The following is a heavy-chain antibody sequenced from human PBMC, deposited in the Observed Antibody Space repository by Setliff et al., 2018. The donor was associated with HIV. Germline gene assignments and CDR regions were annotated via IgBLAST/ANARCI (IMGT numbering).Heavy chain of an antibody. V-gene: IGHV3-15*01. J-gene: IGHJ4*02. Sequence: PGGSLRLSCAASGFTLSNAWMTWVRQAPGKGLEWVARIRNKKNGGTTYYAAPVEGRFTISRDDSKNTLSLQMNSLKTEDTAIYYCTTDLGSGRFSCNNNWGQGTLVTVSS. CDR1: GFTLSNAW. D-gene: IGHD1-26*01. CDR3: TTDLGSGRFSCNNN. CDR2: IRNKKNGGTT.